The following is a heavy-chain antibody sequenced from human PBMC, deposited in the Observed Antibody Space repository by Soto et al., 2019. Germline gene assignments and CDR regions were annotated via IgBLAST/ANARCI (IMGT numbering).Heavy chain of an antibody. D-gene: IGHD1-1*01. CDR1: GDSVSSNSAG. CDR2: TYYKSKWYY. V-gene: IGHV6-1*01. CDR3: ARGSWDDVSGHYYMDV. Sequence: SQTLSLTCDISGDSVSSNSAGWNWIRQTPSRGLEWLGRTYYKSKWYYTYAASVKSRITVSPDTSMNQFSLQLTSVTPEDTAVYYCARGSWDDVSGHYYMDVWDKGTTVTVS. J-gene: IGHJ6*03.